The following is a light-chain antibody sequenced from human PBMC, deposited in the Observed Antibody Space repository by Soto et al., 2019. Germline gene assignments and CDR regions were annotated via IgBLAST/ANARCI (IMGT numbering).Light chain of an antibody. CDR1: QSVSSSY. Sequence: EIVLTQSPGTLSLSPGERATLSCRASQSVSSSYLAWYQQKPGQAPRLLIYGASSRATGIPDRFSGSGSGTDFTLTSSRLEPEDFAVYSCQQYGSSPLFTFGPGTKVDIK. CDR3: QQYGSSPLFT. V-gene: IGKV3-20*01. J-gene: IGKJ3*01. CDR2: GAS.